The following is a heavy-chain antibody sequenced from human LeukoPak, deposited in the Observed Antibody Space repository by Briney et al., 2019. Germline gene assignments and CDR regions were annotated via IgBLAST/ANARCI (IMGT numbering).Heavy chain of an antibody. CDR1: GGSISSGSYY. D-gene: IGHD2-21*02. V-gene: IGHV4-39*01. CDR2: IYYSGST. CDR3: ARPGGLDCGGDCYYNWFDP. J-gene: IGHJ5*02. Sequence: PSETLSLTCTVSGGSISSGSYYWSWIRQPAGKGLEWIGSIYYSGSTYYNPSLKSRVTISVDTSKNQFSLKLSSVTAADTAVYYCARPGGLDCGGDCYYNWFDPWGQGTLVTVSS.